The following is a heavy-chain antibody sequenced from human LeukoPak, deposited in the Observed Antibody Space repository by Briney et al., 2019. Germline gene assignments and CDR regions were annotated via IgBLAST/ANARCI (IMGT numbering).Heavy chain of an antibody. CDR1: GLTFRTHW. V-gene: IGHV3-53*01. J-gene: IGHJ5*02. CDR3: ARGQGA. CDR2: IYIGGGT. Sequence: PGGSLRLSCAASGLTFRTHWMNWVRQAPGKGLEWVSVIYIGGGTYYAASVKGRFSISRDTSKNTLSLQMNSLRADDTAMYYCARGQGAWGQGTLVTVSS.